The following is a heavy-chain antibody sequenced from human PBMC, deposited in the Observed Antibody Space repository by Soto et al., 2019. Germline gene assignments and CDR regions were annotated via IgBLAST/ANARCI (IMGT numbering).Heavy chain of an antibody. D-gene: IGHD1-1*01. CDR3: VRDGTKTLRDWFDP. V-gene: IGHV4-4*07. CDR1: GASISGYY. Sequence: PXGTLSLTCTVSGASISGYYWSWMRKSAGKGLEWIGRIYATGTTDYNPSLKSRVMMSVDTSKKQFSLKLRSVTAADTAVYYCVRDGTKTLRDWFDPWGQGISVTVSS. CDR2: IYATGTT. J-gene: IGHJ5*02.